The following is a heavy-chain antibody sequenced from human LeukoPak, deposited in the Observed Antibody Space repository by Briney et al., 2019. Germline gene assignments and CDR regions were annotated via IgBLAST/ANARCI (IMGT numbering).Heavy chain of an antibody. V-gene: IGHV3-21*01. Sequence: GGSLGLSCAASGFTFSSYSMNWVRQAPGKGLEWVSSISSSSSYIYYADSVKGRFTISRDNAKNSLYLQMNSLRAEDTAVYYCARVSVDTAMVTPSGFDYWGQGTLVTVSS. CDR2: ISSSSSYI. D-gene: IGHD5-18*01. CDR1: GFTFSSYS. CDR3: ARVSVDTAMVTPSGFDY. J-gene: IGHJ4*02.